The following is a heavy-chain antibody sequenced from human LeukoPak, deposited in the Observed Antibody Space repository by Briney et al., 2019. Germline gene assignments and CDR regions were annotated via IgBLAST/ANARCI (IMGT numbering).Heavy chain of an antibody. CDR2: IYYSGST. D-gene: IGHD1-26*01. CDR1: GGSISSSSYY. V-gene: IGHV4-39*07. Sequence: KPSETLSLTCTVSGGSISSSSYYWGWIRQPPGKGLEWIGSIYYSGSTYYNPSLKSRVTISVDTSKNQFSLKLTSVTAADTAVYYCARGIVGATGATFDIWGRGTMVTVSS. J-gene: IGHJ3*02. CDR3: ARGIVGATGATFDI.